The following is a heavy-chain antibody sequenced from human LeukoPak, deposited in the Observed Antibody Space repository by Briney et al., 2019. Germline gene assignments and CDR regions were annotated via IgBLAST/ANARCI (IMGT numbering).Heavy chain of an antibody. CDR2: IYSGGST. D-gene: IGHD1-26*01. V-gene: IGHV3-53*01. CDR3: ARDRLVSGWVGATWFFDY. CDR1: GFTVSSND. J-gene: IGHJ4*02. Sequence: GGSLRLSCAASGFTVSSNDMSWVRQAPGKGLEWVSVIYSGGSTYYADSVKGRFTISRDNSKNTLYLQMNSLRAEDTAVYYCARDRLVSGWVGATWFFDYWGQGTLVTVSS.